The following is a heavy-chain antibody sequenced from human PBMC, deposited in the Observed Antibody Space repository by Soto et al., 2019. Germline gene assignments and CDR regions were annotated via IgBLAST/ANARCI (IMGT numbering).Heavy chain of an antibody. D-gene: IGHD3-10*01. Sequence: QVQLVESGGGVVQPGRSLRLSCAASGFTFSNYGMHWVRQAPGKGLEWVAFILYDGSDKYFADSVKGRFTISRDNSKNTLDLQMNSLRAEDTAVYYCAKDRIVMIRGVMNYYGMDVWGQGTTVTVS. CDR1: GFTFSNYG. J-gene: IGHJ6*02. CDR2: ILYDGSDK. CDR3: AKDRIVMIRGVMNYYGMDV. V-gene: IGHV3-30*18.